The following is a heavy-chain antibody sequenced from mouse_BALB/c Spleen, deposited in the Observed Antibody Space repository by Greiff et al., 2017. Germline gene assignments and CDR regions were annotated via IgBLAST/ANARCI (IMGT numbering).Heavy chain of an antibody. V-gene: IGHV1-9*01. CDR3: AKGDYGNSY. Sequence: QVQLQQSGAELMKPGASVKISCKATGYTFSSYWIEWVKQRPGHGLEWIGEILPGSGSTNYNEKFKGKATFTADTSSNTAYMQLSSLTSEDSAVYYCAKGDYGNSYWGQGTLVTVSA. J-gene: IGHJ3*01. CDR2: ILPGSGST. CDR1: GYTFSSYW. D-gene: IGHD2-1*01.